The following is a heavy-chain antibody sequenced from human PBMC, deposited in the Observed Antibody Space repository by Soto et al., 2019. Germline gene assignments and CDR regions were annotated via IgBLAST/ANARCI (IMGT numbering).Heavy chain of an antibody. Sequence: QVQLVQSGTEVKQPGASVKVSCKASGYTFTSYDINWVRQATGQGLEWMGWMNPNSGNTGYAQKFQRRVTMTKSTALSTAYMELSSLRSEDTAVYYCARRLSTLLPSWGQGTLVTVSS. D-gene: IGHD1-26*01. CDR1: GYTFTSYD. J-gene: IGHJ5*02. CDR2: MNPNSGNT. CDR3: ARRLSTLLPS. V-gene: IGHV1-8*01.